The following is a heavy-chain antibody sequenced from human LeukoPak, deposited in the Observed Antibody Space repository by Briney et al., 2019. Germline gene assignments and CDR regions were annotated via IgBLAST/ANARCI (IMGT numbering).Heavy chain of an antibody. J-gene: IGHJ4*02. CDR1: GFTFASYA. Sequence: GGSLRLSCAASGFTFASYAMAWVRQAPGKGLEWVSGISGSGYSSYYADSVKGRFTISRDNSKNTLDLQMNSLRAEDTAVYYCARDHTVAGIVFDSWGQGARVTVSS. CDR2: ISGSGYSS. V-gene: IGHV3-23*01. CDR3: ARDHTVAGIVFDS. D-gene: IGHD6-19*01.